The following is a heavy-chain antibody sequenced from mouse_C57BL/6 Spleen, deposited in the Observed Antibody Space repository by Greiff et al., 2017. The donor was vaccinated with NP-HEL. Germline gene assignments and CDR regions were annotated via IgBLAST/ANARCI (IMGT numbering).Heavy chain of an antibody. CDR2: ISSGSSTI. D-gene: IGHD1-1*01. CDR3: ARRAVVAHYYAMDY. CDR1: GFTFSDYG. J-gene: IGHJ4*01. V-gene: IGHV5-17*01. Sequence: EVKVVESGGGLVKPGGSLKLSCAASGFTFSDYGMHWVRQAPEKGLEWVAYISSGSSTIYYADKVKGRFTISRDNAKNTLFLQMTSLRSEDTAMYYCARRAVVAHYYAMDYWGQGTSVTVSS.